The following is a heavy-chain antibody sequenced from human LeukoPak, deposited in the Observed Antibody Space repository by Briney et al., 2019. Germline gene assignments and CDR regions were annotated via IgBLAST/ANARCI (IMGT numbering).Heavy chain of an antibody. Sequence: GGSLRLSCEASGFTFKNHGMHGVPQAPGKGLEGVAVIWYEGSNKHYAHSVNSRLTISRDNSQNTLYLQMNSLRAEDTAVYYCTRDRSSVYFDYWGQGTLVIVSS. CDR2: IWYEGSNK. V-gene: IGHV3-33*01. CDR1: GFTFKNHG. D-gene: IGHD3-22*01. J-gene: IGHJ4*02. CDR3: TRDRSSVYFDY.